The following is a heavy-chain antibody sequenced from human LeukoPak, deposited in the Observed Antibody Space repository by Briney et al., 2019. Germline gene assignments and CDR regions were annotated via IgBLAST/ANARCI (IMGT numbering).Heavy chain of an antibody. CDR2: IYYSGST. Sequence: SETLSLTCTVSGGSISSHYWSWIRQPPGKGLEWIGHIYYSGSTNYNPSLKSRVTISVDTSKNQFSLKLSSVTAADTAVYYCARESDGDGYYFDYWGQGTLVTVSS. CDR1: GGSISSHY. V-gene: IGHV4-59*11. J-gene: IGHJ4*02. CDR3: ARESDGDGYYFDY. D-gene: IGHD5-24*01.